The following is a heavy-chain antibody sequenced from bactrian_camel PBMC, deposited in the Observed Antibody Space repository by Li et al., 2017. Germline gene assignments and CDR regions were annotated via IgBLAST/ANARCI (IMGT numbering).Heavy chain of an antibody. CDR3: AADPEYGCVTDAELAEFRV. Sequence: HVQLVESGGGSVQAGGSLRLSCAASGYTVSTGYMAWFRQARGQERGGVAAIDTAGAPTYTYSVKGRFTISQDNAKNRVYLQMNSLKPEDTAMYFCAADPEYGCVTDAELAEFRVWGQGTQVTVS. V-gene: IGHV3S53*01. D-gene: IGHD3*01. CDR1: GYTVSTGY. J-gene: IGHJ6*01. CDR2: IDTAGAP.